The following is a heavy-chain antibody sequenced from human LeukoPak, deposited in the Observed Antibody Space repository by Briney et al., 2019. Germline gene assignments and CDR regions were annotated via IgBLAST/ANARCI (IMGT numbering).Heavy chain of an antibody. D-gene: IGHD4-23*01. J-gene: IGHJ4*02. CDR1: GYSISSGHY. V-gene: IGHV4-38-2*02. CDR2: IFHSGST. CDR3: ARAPFIQSDYGGSFDY. Sequence: SETLSLTCTVSGYSISSGHYWGWIRQPPGKGLEWIGTIFHSGSTYYNPSLKSRVTISVDTSKNQFSLKLTSVTAADTAAYYCARAPFIQSDYGGSFDYWGQGTLVTVSS.